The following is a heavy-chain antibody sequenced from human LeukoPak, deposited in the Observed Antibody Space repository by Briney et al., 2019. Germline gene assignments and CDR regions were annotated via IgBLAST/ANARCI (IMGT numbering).Heavy chain of an antibody. V-gene: IGHV3-23*01. D-gene: IGHD3/OR15-3a*01. Sequence: PGGSLRLSCAASGFTFSSYAMGWVRQAPGKGLEWVSSIKGGGGDPFYADSVRGRFTISRDNSKNTLYLQLNSLRAEDRAVYFCAKGGHDFNTFYCWGQGALVTVSP. CDR1: GFTFSSYA. J-gene: IGHJ4*02. CDR2: IKGGGGDP. CDR3: AKGGHDFNTFYC.